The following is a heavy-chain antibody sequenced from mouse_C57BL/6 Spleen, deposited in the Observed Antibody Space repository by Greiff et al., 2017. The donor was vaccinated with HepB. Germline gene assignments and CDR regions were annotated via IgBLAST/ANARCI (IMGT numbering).Heavy chain of an antibody. CDR2: IYPGDGDT. Sequence: QVQLKESGAELVKPGASVKISCKASGYAFSSYWMNWVKQRPGKGLEWIGQIYPGDGDTNYNGKFKGKATLTADKSSSTAYMQLSSLTSEDSAVYFCARKDYYSGGDYWGQGTTLTVSS. J-gene: IGHJ2*01. CDR1: GYAFSSYW. V-gene: IGHV1-80*01. D-gene: IGHD2-12*01. CDR3: ARKDYYSGGDY.